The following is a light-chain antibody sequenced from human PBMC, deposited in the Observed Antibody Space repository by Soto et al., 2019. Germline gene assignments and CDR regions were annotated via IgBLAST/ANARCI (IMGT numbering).Light chain of an antibody. CDR3: QWRSDWPPRLT. CDR1: ESIGNY. J-gene: IGKJ4*01. V-gene: IGKV3-11*01. Sequence: EVVLTQSPATLSLSPGERATLSCRASESIGNYLAWYQQKLGQAPKLVIYDASHRAIGIPGRFSGDGSGTDFTLTISSLEPEDFAVYYCQWRSDWPPRLTFGGGTKVVIK. CDR2: DAS.